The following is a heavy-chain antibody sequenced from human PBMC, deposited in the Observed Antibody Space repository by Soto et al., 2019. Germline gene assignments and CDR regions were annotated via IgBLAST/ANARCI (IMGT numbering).Heavy chain of an antibody. J-gene: IGHJ4*02. V-gene: IGHV3-30-3*01. Sequence: SGGSLRLSCAASGFTFSSYAMHWVRQAPGKGLEWVAVISYDGSNKYYADSVKGRFTISRDNSKSTLYLQMNSLRAEDTAVYYCARGPYDFWSGYYFGYWGQGTLVTVSS. CDR2: ISYDGSNK. CDR3: ARGPYDFWSGYYFGY. CDR1: GFTFSSYA. D-gene: IGHD3-3*01.